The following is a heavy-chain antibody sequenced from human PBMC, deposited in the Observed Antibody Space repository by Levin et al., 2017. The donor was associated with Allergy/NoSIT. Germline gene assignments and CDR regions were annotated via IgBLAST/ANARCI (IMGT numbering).Heavy chain of an antibody. CDR2: ISRGNSYT. V-gene: IGHV3-11*05. D-gene: IGHD3-10*01. CDR3: ARGRVPNDY. CDR1: GFIVSDSY. Sequence: GESLKISCAASGFIVSDSYMSWIRQAPGEGLGWVSYISRGNSYTNYLDSVKGRFTISRDNAKNSLYLQMNSLRAEDTAIYYCARGRVPNDYWGQGTLVTVSS. J-gene: IGHJ4*02.